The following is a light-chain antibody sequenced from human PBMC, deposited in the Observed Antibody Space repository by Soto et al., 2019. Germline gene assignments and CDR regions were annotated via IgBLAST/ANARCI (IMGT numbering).Light chain of an antibody. Sequence: EIVLTQSPVTLSLSPVEGATLSCRASQRVDDSHLAWYQLRPGQAPRLLIYGASTRATGIPDRFSGSGSGTDFSLTIRGLKPEDFAVYYCQQYRMSPNTFGQGTRLE. CDR3: QQYRMSPNT. CDR1: QRVDDSH. J-gene: IGKJ5*01. V-gene: IGKV3-20*01. CDR2: GAS.